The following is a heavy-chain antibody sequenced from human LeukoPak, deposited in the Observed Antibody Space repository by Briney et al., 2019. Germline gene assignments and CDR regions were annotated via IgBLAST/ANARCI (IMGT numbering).Heavy chain of an antibody. Sequence: SVKVSCKASGGTFSSYAISWVRQAPGQGLEWMGGIIPIFGTANYAQRFQGRVTITADESTSTAYMELSSLRSEDTAVYYCASGERRYCSSTSCYPIRYWYFDLWGRGTLVTVSS. CDR2: IIPIFGTA. CDR1: GGTFSSYA. V-gene: IGHV1-69*01. CDR3: ASGERRYCSSTSCYPIRYWYFDL. D-gene: IGHD2-2*01. J-gene: IGHJ2*01.